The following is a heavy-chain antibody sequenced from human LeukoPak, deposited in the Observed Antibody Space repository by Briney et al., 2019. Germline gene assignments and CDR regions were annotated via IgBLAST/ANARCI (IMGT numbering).Heavy chain of an antibody. D-gene: IGHD2-2*01. V-gene: IGHV3-48*01. CDR1: GFTFSSYS. J-gene: IGHJ4*02. CDR3: ARDECSSTSCSFDY. Sequence: GGSLRLSCAASGFTFSSYSMNWVRQAPGKGLEWLSYISSSSSTIYYADSVKGRFTISRDNAKNSLYLQMNSLRAEDTAVYYCARDECSSTSCSFDYWGQGTLVTVSS. CDR2: ISSSSSTI.